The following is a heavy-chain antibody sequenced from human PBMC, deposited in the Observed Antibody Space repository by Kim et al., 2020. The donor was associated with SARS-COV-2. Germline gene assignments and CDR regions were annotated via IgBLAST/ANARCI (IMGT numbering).Heavy chain of an antibody. V-gene: IGHV1-24*01. Sequence: GEKTYAQKFQGRVTMTEDTSSDTSYMGLSRLRAEDTAVYYCATDDSSGFYYWGQGTLVTVSS. CDR2: GEK. D-gene: IGHD3-22*01. J-gene: IGHJ4*02. CDR3: ATDDSSGFYY.